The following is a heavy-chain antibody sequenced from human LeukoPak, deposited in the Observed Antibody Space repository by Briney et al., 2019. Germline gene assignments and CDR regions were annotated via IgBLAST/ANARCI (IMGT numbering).Heavy chain of an antibody. V-gene: IGHV3-23*01. Sequence: GGSLRLSCAASGFTFSNYAMNWVRQAPGKGLEWVSGITDTGANTYYADSVKGRFTISRDNSNNTLFLQMNRLRAEDTAVYYCAKSYDYIWGSYRFNWFDRWGQGTLVTVSS. CDR1: GFTFSNYA. CDR2: ITDTGANT. CDR3: AKSYDYIWGSYRFNWFDR. J-gene: IGHJ5*02. D-gene: IGHD3-16*02.